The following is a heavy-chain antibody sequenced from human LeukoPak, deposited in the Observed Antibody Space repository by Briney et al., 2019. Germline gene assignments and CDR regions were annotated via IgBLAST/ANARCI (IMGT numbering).Heavy chain of an antibody. V-gene: IGHV4-61*05. D-gene: IGHD3-22*01. Sequence: RPSETLSLTCTVSGGSISSSSYFWGWIRQPPGKGLEWIGYIYYSGSTDYNPSLKSRVTISVDTSKNQFSLKLSSVTAADTAVYYCARAVSSGSYYGMDVWGQGTTVTVSS. CDR3: ARAVSSGSYYGMDV. CDR1: GGSISSSSYF. CDR2: IYYSGST. J-gene: IGHJ6*02.